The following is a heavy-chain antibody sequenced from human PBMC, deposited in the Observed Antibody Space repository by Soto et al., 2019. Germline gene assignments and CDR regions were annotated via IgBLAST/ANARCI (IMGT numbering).Heavy chain of an antibody. D-gene: IGHD5-12*01. CDR1: GFTFSSYA. CDR2: ISATGGSA. J-gene: IGHJ4*02. CDR3: ARDRGYSGYDREGFDF. Sequence: EVQLLQSGGGLVQPGGSLRLSCVASGFTFSSYAMNWVRQAPGKGPGWVSSISATGGSAYYADSVKGRFTISRDNSKNTLYLQMDSLRADDTAVYYCARDRGYSGYDREGFDFWGQGTLVTVSS. V-gene: IGHV3-23*01.